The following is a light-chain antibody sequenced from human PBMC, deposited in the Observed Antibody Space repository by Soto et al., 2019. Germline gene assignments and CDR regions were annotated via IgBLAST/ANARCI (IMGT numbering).Light chain of an antibody. CDR1: QSVSSN. Sequence: EIVMTQSPATLSVSPGERATLSCRASQSVSSNLAWYQQKPAQAPRLLIYGASNRATAIPARFSGSGSGTYFTLTISSLPSEDFAVYYCQQYNNWLWTFGQGTKVEIK. CDR3: QQYNNWLWT. CDR2: GAS. J-gene: IGKJ1*01. V-gene: IGKV3-15*01.